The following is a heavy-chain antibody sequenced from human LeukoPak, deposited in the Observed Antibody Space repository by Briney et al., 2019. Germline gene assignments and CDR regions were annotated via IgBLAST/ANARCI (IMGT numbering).Heavy chain of an antibody. CDR3: ARAPWGYYYGMDV. D-gene: IGHD7-27*01. Sequence: TSEALSLTCAVSGGSISSGGYSWSWTRQPPGKGLEWIGYIYHSGSTYYNPSLKSRVTISVDRSKNQFSLKLSSVAAADTAVYYCARAPWGYYYGMDVWGQGTTVTVSS. CDR1: GGSISSGGYS. V-gene: IGHV4-30-2*01. J-gene: IGHJ6*02. CDR2: IYHSGST.